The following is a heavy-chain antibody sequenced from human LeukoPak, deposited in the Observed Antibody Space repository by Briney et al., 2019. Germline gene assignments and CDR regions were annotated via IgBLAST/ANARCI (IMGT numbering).Heavy chain of an antibody. CDR1: GGSFSGYY. Sequence: PLETLSLTCAVYGGSFSGYYWSWIRQPPGKGLEWIGEINHSGSTNYNPSLKSRATISVDTSKNQFSLKLSSVTAADTAVYYCASLGPRYYYYYMDVWGKGTTVTVSS. J-gene: IGHJ6*03. CDR2: INHSGST. V-gene: IGHV4-34*01. CDR3: ASLGPRYYYYYMDV.